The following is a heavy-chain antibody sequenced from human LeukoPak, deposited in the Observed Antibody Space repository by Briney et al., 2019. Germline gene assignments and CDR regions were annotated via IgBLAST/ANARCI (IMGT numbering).Heavy chain of an antibody. D-gene: IGHD3-22*01. CDR1: GYTFTNYD. CDR2: MNPNSGNT. CDR3: AREVYYDSSGYYN. J-gene: IGHJ4*02. V-gene: IGHV1-8*03. Sequence: ASVKVSSKASGYTFTNYDINWVRQATGQGLEWMGWMNPNSGNTGYAQKFQGRVTITRNTSISTAYMELSSLRSEDTAVYYCAREVYYDSSGYYNWGQGTLVTVSS.